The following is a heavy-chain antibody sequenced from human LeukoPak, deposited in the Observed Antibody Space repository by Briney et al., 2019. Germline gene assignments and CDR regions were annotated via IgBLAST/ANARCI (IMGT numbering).Heavy chain of an antibody. CDR3: ATCSGGSCSLDY. D-gene: IGHD2-15*01. Sequence: GASVKVSCKASGYTFTSYDINWVRQATGQGLEWMGWMNPNSGNTGYAQKFQGRVTMTRNTSISTAYMELSSLRSEDTAVYYCATCSGGSCSLDYWGQGTLVTVSS. CDR2: MNPNSGNT. J-gene: IGHJ4*02. CDR1: GYTFTSYD. V-gene: IGHV1-8*01.